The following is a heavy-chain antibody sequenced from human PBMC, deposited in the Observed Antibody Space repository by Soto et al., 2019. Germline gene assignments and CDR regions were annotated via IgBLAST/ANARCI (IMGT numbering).Heavy chain of an antibody. CDR3: ARSSVRGWSY. CDR2: ITHSGST. CDR1: GGSFSCYY. V-gene: IGHV4-34*01. J-gene: IGHJ4*02. D-gene: IGHD3-10*02. Sequence: SETLSLTCAVYGGSFSCYYWTWIRQPPGEGLEWIGEITHSGSTNYNPSLKSRVTISVDTSKNQFSLNLMSVTAADTAVYYCARSSVRGWSYWGQGTLVTVSS.